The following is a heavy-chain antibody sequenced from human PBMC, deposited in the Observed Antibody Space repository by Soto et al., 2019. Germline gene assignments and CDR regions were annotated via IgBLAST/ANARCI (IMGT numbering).Heavy chain of an antibody. CDR2: ISGSGGST. J-gene: IGHJ6*02. CDR3: AKDYSWGFLDSMDV. V-gene: IGHV3-23*01. D-gene: IGHD3-3*01. Sequence: GGSLRLSCAASGFTFSSYAMSWVRQAPGKGLEWVSAISGSGGSTYYADSVKGRFTNSRDNSKNTLYLQMNSLRAEDTAVYYCAKDYSWGFLDSMDVWGQGTTVTVSS. CDR1: GFTFSSYA.